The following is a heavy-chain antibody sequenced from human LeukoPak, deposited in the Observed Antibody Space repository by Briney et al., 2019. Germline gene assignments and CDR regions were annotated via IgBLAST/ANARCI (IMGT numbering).Heavy chain of an antibody. Sequence: SEALSLTCAVYGGSFSGYYWSWIRQPPGKGLEWLGTIYYSGSTYNNPSLKSRVTISVDTSKNQFSLKLTSVTAADTAVYYCARGGSGWYPHRVAFDIWGQGTMVTVSS. CDR1: GGSFSGYY. CDR2: IYYSGST. D-gene: IGHD6-19*01. V-gene: IGHV4-34*01. J-gene: IGHJ3*02. CDR3: ARGGSGWYPHRVAFDI.